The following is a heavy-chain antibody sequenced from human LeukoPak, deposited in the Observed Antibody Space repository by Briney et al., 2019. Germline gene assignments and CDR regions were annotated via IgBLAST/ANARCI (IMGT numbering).Heavy chain of an antibody. Sequence: PSETLSLTCTVSGGSISSYYWSWIRQPPGKGLEWIGYIYYSGSTNYNPSLKSRVTISVDTSKNQFSLKLSSVTAADTAVYYCARKNLWGGSGRRDAFDIWGQGTMVTVSS. V-gene: IGHV4-59*01. J-gene: IGHJ3*02. CDR1: GGSISSYY. D-gene: IGHD3-10*01. CDR3: ARKNLWGGSGRRDAFDI. CDR2: IYYSGST.